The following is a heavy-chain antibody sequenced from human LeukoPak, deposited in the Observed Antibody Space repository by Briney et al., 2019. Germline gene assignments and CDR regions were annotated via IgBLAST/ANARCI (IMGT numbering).Heavy chain of an antibody. J-gene: IGHJ5*02. CDR3: AGAQGWFDP. Sequence: SETLSLTCAVYGGSFSGYYWSWIRQPPGNGLEWIGEINHSGSTNYNPSLKSRVTISVDTSKNQFSLKLSSVTAADTAVYYCAGAQGWFDPWGQGTLVTVSS. V-gene: IGHV4-34*01. CDR1: GGSFSGYY. CDR2: INHSGST.